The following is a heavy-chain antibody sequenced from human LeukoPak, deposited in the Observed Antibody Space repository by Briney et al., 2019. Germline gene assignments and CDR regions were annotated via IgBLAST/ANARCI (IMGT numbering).Heavy chain of an antibody. Sequence: GGSLRLSCAASGFTFSSYGMHWVRQAPGKGLEWVAVISYDGSNKYYADSVKGRFTISRDNSKNTLFLQMNSLRIEDTAMYYCAKPSGSGGIDYFDYWGRGILVTVSA. J-gene: IGHJ4*02. D-gene: IGHD3-10*01. CDR3: AKPSGSGGIDYFDY. V-gene: IGHV3-30*18. CDR2: ISYDGSNK. CDR1: GFTFSSYG.